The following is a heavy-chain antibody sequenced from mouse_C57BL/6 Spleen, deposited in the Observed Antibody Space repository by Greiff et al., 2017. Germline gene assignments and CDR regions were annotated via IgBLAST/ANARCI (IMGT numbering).Heavy chain of an antibody. CDR3: ASVTTVPDY. CDR2: IYPRSGNT. CDR1: GYTFTSYG. D-gene: IGHD1-1*01. J-gene: IGHJ2*01. V-gene: IGHV1-81*01. Sequence: LQESGAELARPGASVKLSCKASGYTFTSYGISWVKQRTGQGLEWIGEIYPRSGNTYYNEKFKGKATLTADKSSSTAYMELRSLTSEDSAVYFCASVTTVPDYWGQGTTLTVSS.